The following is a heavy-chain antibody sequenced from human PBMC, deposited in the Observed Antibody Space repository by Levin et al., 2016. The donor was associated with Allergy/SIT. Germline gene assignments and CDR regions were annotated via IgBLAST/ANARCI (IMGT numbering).Heavy chain of an antibody. CDR3: AKIMHHYYDNSDYYYDWFDP. Sequence: GESLKISCAASGFTFSTYAMSWVRQAPGKGLEWVSAISGSGNRTYYADSVKGRFTLSRDNSKHTLYLQMNSLRAEDTAVYYCAKIMHHYYDNSDYYYDWFDPWGQGTLVTVSS. D-gene: IGHD3-22*01. CDR2: ISGSGNRT. V-gene: IGHV3-23*01. CDR1: GFTFSTYA. J-gene: IGHJ5*02.